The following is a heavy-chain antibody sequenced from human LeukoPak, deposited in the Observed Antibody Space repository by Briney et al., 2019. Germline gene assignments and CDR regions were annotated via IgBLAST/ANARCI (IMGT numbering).Heavy chain of an antibody. CDR3: ASLVATINYYGMDV. CDR2: INHSGST. D-gene: IGHD5-12*01. Sequence: SETLSLTCTVSGGSLSSGGYYWSWIRQPPGKGLEWIGYINHSGSTNYNPSLKSRVTISVDTSKNQFSLKLSSVTAADTAVYYCASLVATINYYGMDVWGQGTTVTVSS. J-gene: IGHJ6*02. V-gene: IGHV4-30-2*01. CDR1: GGSLSSGGYY.